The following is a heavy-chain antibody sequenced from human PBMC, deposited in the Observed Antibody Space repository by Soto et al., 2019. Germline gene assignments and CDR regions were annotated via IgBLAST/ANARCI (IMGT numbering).Heavy chain of an antibody. Sequence: PGGSLRLSCAASGFTFSTYDMNWVRQAPGKGLEWVSGISGSGDSTYYADSVKGRFTVSRDNSKNTLYLQMHSLRAEDTAVFYCAKERSSGWSFDYWGQGTLVTVSS. J-gene: IGHJ4*02. CDR2: ISGSGDST. CDR3: AKERSSGWSFDY. D-gene: IGHD6-19*01. CDR1: GFTFSTYD. V-gene: IGHV3-23*01.